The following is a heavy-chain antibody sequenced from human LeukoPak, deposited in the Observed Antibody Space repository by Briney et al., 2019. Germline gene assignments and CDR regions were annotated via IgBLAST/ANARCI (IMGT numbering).Heavy chain of an antibody. CDR1: GYTFTGYY. CDR3: ARIKPSIAARTAGCWFDP. J-gene: IGHJ5*02. CDR2: INPNSGGT. V-gene: IGHV1-2*02. D-gene: IGHD6-6*01. Sequence: ASVKVSCKASGYTFTGYYMHWVRQAPGQGLEWMGWINPNSGGTNYAQKFQGRVTMTRDTSISTAYMELSRLRSDDTAVYYCARIKPSIAARTAGCWFDPWGRGTLVTVSS.